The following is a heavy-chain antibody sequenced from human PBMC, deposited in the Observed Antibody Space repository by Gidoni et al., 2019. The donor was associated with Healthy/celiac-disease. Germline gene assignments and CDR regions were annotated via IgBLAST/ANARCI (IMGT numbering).Heavy chain of an antibody. CDR3: AKDRKGYDSSSDY. Sequence: QVQLVESGGGVVQPGRSLRLSCAASGFTFSSYGMHWVRQAPGQGLEWVAVISYDGSNKYYADSVKGRFTISRDNAKNTLYLQMNSLRAEDTAVYYGAKDRKGYDSSSDYWGQGTLVTVSS. J-gene: IGHJ4*02. CDR1: GFTFSSYG. CDR2: ISYDGSNK. V-gene: IGHV3-30*18. D-gene: IGHD3-22*01.